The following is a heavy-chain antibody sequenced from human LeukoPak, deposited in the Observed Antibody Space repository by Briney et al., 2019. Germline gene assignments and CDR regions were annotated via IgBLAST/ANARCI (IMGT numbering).Heavy chain of an antibody. CDR1: GFTFDDYA. D-gene: IGHD3-10*01. V-gene: IGHV3-9*01. Sequence: GGPLRLSCAASGFTFDDYAMPWVRQAPGKGLEWVSGISWNSGSIGYADSVKGRFTISRDNAKNSLYLQMNSLRAEDTALYYCAKDYYGSGSYYTLYFDYWGQGTLVTVSS. CDR2: ISWNSGSI. CDR3: AKDYYGSGSYYTLYFDY. J-gene: IGHJ4*02.